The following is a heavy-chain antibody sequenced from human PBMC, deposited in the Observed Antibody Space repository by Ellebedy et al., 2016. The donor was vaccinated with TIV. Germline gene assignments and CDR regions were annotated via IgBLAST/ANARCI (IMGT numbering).Heavy chain of an antibody. D-gene: IGHD3-3*02. V-gene: IGHV1-3*01. CDR1: GYTFTTYA. CDR2: INVADANT. J-gene: IGHJ6*02. CDR3: ARVKQILAQGQTYGLDV. Sequence: AASVKVSCKASGYTFTTYAIHWVRQAPGQSLEWMGWINVADANTNYAQKFQGRVSVARDTSITTAYMELSRLTSDDTAMYYCARVKQILAQGQTYGLDVWGRGTTVTVSS.